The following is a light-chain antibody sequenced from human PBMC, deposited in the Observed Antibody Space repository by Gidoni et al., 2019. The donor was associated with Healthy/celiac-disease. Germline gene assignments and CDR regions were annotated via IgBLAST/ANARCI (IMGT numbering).Light chain of an antibody. J-gene: IGKJ1*01. CDR3: QPYGT. CDR2: GAS. V-gene: IGKV3-15*01. CDR1: QSVSSN. Sequence: EIVMSQSPATLSVPSGERATLSCRASQSVSSNLAWYQQIPGQAPRLLIYGASTRATGIPARFSGSGSGTEFTLTSSSLQSEYFAVYYCQPYGTFGQGTKVEIK.